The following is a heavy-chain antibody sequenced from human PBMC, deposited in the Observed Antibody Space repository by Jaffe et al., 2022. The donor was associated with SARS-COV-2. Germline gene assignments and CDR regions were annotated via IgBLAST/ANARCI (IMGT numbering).Heavy chain of an antibody. Sequence: QVQLVESGGGVVQPGRSLRLSCAASGFTFSSYAMHWVRQAPGKGLEWVAVISYDGSNKYYADSVKGRFTISRDNSKNTLYLQMNSLRAEDTAVYYCARDGGVSWNYYYYMDVWGKGTTVTVSS. D-gene: IGHD6-13*01. CDR2: ISYDGSNK. CDR3: ARDGGVSWNYYYYMDV. J-gene: IGHJ6*03. CDR1: GFTFSSYA. V-gene: IGHV3-30*04.